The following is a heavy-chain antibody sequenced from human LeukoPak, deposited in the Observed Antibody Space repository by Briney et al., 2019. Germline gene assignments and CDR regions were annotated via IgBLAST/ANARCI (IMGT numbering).Heavy chain of an antibody. V-gene: IGHV3-53*01. CDR2: IYSGGTT. Sequence: GGSLRLSCAASGFTVSSNYMNWVRRAPGKGLEWVSIIYSGGTTYYADSVKGRFTISRDNSKNTLYLQMNSLRVEDTAVYYCAGPTSGQSFDIWGQGTMVTVSS. CDR3: AGPTSGQSFDI. D-gene: IGHD6-19*01. CDR1: GFTVSSNY. J-gene: IGHJ3*02.